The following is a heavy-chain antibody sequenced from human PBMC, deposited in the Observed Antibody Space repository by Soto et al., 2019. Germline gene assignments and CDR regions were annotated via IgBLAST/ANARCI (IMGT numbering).Heavy chain of an antibody. CDR3: ARGTYGDY. Sequence: QVHLVQSGAEVKKPGASVKVSCKGSGYGFTTYGITWVRQAPGQGLEWMAWISAHNGNTNSAQKLQGRVTVTRDTSTSTAYMELRGLRSDGTAVYYCARGTYGDYWGQGALVTVSS. D-gene: IGHD4-17*01. CDR2: ISAHNGNT. CDR1: GYGFTTYG. V-gene: IGHV1-18*01. J-gene: IGHJ4*02.